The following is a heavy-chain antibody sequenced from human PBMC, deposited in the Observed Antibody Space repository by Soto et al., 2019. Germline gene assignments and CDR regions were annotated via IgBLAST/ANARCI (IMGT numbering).Heavy chain of an antibody. CDR1: GYAFTTYG. CDR2: ISAHNGNT. V-gene: IGHV1-18*01. J-gene: IGHJ4*02. D-gene: IGHD1-1*01. Sequence: QVHLVQSGAEVKKPGASVKVSCKGSGYAFTTYGITWVPQAPGQGLEWMGWISAHNGNTNYAQKLQGRVTVTKDTSPSTAYMELRSLRSDDTAVYYCARGRYGDYWGQGALVTVSS. CDR3: ARGRYGDY.